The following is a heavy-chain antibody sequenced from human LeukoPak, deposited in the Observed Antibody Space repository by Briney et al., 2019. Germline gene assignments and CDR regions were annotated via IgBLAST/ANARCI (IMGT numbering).Heavy chain of an antibody. CDR1: GFTFSSYE. Sequence: GGYLRLYCAASGFTFSSYEMNWVRQAPGKGLEWVSYISSSGSTIYYADSVKGRFTISRDNAKNSLYLQMNSLRAEDTAVYYCARGSDWRWLQGTHFDYWGQGTLVTVSS. CDR3: ARGSDWRWLQGTHFDY. V-gene: IGHV3-48*03. D-gene: IGHD5-24*01. J-gene: IGHJ4*02. CDR2: ISSSGSTI.